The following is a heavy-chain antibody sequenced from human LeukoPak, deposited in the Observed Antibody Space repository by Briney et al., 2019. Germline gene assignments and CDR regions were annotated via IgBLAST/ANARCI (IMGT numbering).Heavy chain of an antibody. D-gene: IGHD3-3*01. CDR1: GYSFTSYW. CDR3: ARRAYDFWSGRYGMDV. CDR2: IYPGDSDT. J-gene: IGHJ6*02. Sequence: GESLKISCKGSGYSFTSYWIGWVRQMPGKGLEWMGIIYPGDSDTRYSPSFQGQVTISVDKSISTAYLQWSSLKASDTAMYYCARRAYDFWSGRYGMDVWGQGTTVTVSS. V-gene: IGHV5-51*01.